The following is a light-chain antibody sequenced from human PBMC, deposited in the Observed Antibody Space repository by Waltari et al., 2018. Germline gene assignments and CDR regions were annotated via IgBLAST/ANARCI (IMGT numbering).Light chain of an antibody. J-gene: IGKJ1*01. CDR2: DAS. CDR3: QKYGSLPAT. CDR1: QSVSRT. V-gene: IGKV3-20*01. Sequence: EIVLPQSPGTLSLSPGERATLSCRASQSVSRTLAWYQQKPGQAPRLLIYDASSRATGITDRFSGSGSGTDFSLTSSRLEPEDFAVYYCQKYGSLPATFGQGNKVEIK.